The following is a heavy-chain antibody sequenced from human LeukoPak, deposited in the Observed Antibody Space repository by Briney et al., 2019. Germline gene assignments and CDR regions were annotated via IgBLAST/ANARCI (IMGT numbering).Heavy chain of an antibody. Sequence: NPGGSLRLSCAASGFTFSNYYMHWLRQAPGKGLEWVSYISSSGSPIYYADSVKGRFTISRDNAENSLYLQMNSLRAEDTAVYYCARAGSAWYTPDYWGQGALVTVSS. CDR2: ISSSGSPI. D-gene: IGHD6-13*01. J-gene: IGHJ4*02. CDR3: ARAGSAWYTPDY. CDR1: GFTFSNYY. V-gene: IGHV3-11*04.